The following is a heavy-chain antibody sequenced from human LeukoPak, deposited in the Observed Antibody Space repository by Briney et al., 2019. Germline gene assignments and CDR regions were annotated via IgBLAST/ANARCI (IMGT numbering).Heavy chain of an antibody. CDR3: ARRLWFGALYYMDV. CDR2: INHSGST. V-gene: IGHV4-34*01. Sequence: SETLSLTCAVYGGSFSGYYWSWIRQPPGKGLEWIGEINHSGSTNYNPSLKSRVTISVDTSKNQFSLRLSSVTAADTAVYYCARRLWFGALYYMDVWGKGTTVTISS. CDR1: GGSFSGYY. D-gene: IGHD3-10*01. J-gene: IGHJ6*03.